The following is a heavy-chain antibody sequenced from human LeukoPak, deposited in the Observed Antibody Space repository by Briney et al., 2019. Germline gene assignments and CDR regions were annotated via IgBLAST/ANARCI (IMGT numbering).Heavy chain of an antibody. CDR3: ARVGLDRRGYSGYEAFDY. D-gene: IGHD5-12*01. J-gene: IGHJ4*02. CDR2: ISTSSSYI. CDR1: GFTFSSYS. V-gene: IGHV3-21*01. Sequence: GGSLRLSCAASGFTFSSYSMNWVRQAPGKGLEWVSSISTSSSYIYYADAVKGRFTISRDNAKNSLYLQINSLRAEDTAVYYCARVGLDRRGYSGYEAFDYWGQGTLVTVSS.